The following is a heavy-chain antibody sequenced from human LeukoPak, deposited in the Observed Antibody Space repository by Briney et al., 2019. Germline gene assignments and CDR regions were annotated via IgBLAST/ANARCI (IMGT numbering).Heavy chain of an antibody. D-gene: IGHD1-26*01. J-gene: IGHJ5*02. V-gene: IGHV3-66*01. CDR3: AKEEARWEWFDP. CDR1: GFTVNSND. CDR2: IDSGGRT. Sequence: GGSLRLSCAASGFTVNSNDMSWVRQAPGKGLEWVSVIDSGGRTFYADSVKGRFTISRDNSKNTLDLQMNSLRVEDTAVYYCAKEEARWEWFDPWGQGTLVTVSS.